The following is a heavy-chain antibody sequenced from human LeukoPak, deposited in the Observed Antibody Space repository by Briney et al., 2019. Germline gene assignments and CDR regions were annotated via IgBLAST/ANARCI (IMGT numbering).Heavy chain of an antibody. V-gene: IGHV1-18*01. J-gene: IGHJ6*02. CDR2: ISAYNGNT. CDR1: GYTFTSYG. Sequence: ASVKVSCKASGYTFTSYGISWVRQAPGQGLEWMGWISAYNGNTNYAQKLQGRVTMTTDTSTSTAYMELRSLRSDDTAVYYCSGWCSSTSCYDRDYYYYGMDVWGQGTTVTVSS. D-gene: IGHD2-2*01. CDR3: SGWCSSTSCYDRDYYYYGMDV.